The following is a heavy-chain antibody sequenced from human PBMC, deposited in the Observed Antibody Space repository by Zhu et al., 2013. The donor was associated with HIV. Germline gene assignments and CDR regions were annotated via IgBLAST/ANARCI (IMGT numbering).Heavy chain of an antibody. CDR1: GYTFTTNG. Sequence: QVQLVQSGAEVKKPGASVKVSCKASGYTFTTNGVSWVRQAPGQGLEWMGWISAYNGNTNYAQKFRGRVTMTTDTSTSTAYMELRSLRSDDRAVYYCARGSGDYYGSESYYNVGVFDIWGQGTMVIVSS. V-gene: IGHV1-18*01. CDR2: ISAYNGNT. J-gene: IGHJ3*02. CDR3: ARGSGDYYGSESYYNVGVFDI. D-gene: IGHD3-10*01.